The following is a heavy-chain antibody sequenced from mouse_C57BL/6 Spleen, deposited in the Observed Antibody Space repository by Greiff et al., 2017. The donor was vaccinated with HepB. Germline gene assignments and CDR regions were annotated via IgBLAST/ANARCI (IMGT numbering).Heavy chain of an antibody. CDR1: GFTFTDYY. Sequence: EVKLMESGGGLVQPGGSLSLSCAASGFTFTDYYMSWVRQPPGKALEWLGFIRNKANGYTTEYSASVKGRFTISRDNSQRILYLQMNALRAEDSATYYCARSFITTVVYWYFDVWGTGTTVTVSS. CDR3: ARSFITTVVYWYFDV. J-gene: IGHJ1*03. D-gene: IGHD1-1*01. CDR2: IRNKANGYTT. V-gene: IGHV7-3*01.